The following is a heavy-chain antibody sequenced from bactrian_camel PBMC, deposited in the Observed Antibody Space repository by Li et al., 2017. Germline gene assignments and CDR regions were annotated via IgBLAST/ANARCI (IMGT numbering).Heavy chain of an antibody. CDR3: ATQRSWSTGAYAANY. CDR2: LSWSGDST. V-gene: IGHV3-1*01. D-gene: IGHD6*01. J-gene: IGHJ4*01. CDR1: GFTFDDYA. Sequence: VQLVESGGGLVQPGGSLRLSCAASGFTFDDYAMVWIRQAPGKGLEWVSALSWSGDSTHYADSVKGRFTISRDNAKNTVYLQMNSLKSEDTALYYCATQRSWSTGAYAANYWGQGTQVTVS.